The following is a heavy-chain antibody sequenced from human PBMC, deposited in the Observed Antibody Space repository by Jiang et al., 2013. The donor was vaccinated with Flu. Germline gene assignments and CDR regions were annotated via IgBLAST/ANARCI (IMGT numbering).Heavy chain of an antibody. CDR2: ITGSGGST. V-gene: IGHV3-23*01. CDR1: GFTFSSYA. CDR3: AKATSGYWYFDL. D-gene: IGHD3-10*01. Sequence: AASGFTFSSYAMSWVRQAPGKGLEWVSAITGSGGSTFYADSAKGRFTISRDNSKDTLSLQMNSLRAEDTALYYCAKATSGYWYFDLWGRGTLVTVSS. J-gene: IGHJ2*01.